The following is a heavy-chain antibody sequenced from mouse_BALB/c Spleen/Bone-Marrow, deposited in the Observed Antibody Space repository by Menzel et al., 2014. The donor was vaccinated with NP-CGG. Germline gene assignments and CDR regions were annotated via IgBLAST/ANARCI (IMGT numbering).Heavy chain of an antibody. D-gene: IGHD2-4*01. Sequence: QVQLKDSGPGLVAPSQSLSITCTISGFSLTSYSVHWVRRPPGKGLEWLVVIWSDGSTTYNSALKSRLSISKDNSKSQVFLKSYSLQTDDTAIYYCARQPAYYDSPMDYWGQGTSATVSS. CDR2: IWSDGST. V-gene: IGHV2-6-1*01. CDR3: ARQPAYYDSPMDY. J-gene: IGHJ4*01. CDR1: GFSLTSYS.